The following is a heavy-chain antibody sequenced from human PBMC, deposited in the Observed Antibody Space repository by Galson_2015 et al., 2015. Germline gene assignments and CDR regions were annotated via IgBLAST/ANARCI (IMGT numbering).Heavy chain of an antibody. CDR3: ARDFQPYPI. CDR2: ITSGGIK. V-gene: IGHV3-23*01. Sequence: SLRLSCAASGFTYRSFAMSWVRQAPGKGLEWVSGITSGGIKHYADSVKGRFTISRDNSKNTLSLQMNSLRAEDTALYYCARDFQPYPIWGQGTMVTVSS. CDR1: GFTYRSFA. J-gene: IGHJ3*02.